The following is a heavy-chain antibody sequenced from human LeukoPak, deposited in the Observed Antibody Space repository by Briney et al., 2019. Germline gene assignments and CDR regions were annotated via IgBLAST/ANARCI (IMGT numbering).Heavy chain of an antibody. D-gene: IGHD6-13*01. CDR2: INQDGSEI. Sequence: GGSLRLSCAASGFIFSTYWLTWFRQAPGKGLEWVANINQDGSEIYYVDSVQGRFTISRDNVDNSLYLQMNSLGAEDTAVYYCARRGTSSSWAHFDYWGQGTLVTVSS. CDR3: ARRGTSSSWAHFDY. V-gene: IGHV3-7*05. J-gene: IGHJ4*02. CDR1: GFIFSTYW.